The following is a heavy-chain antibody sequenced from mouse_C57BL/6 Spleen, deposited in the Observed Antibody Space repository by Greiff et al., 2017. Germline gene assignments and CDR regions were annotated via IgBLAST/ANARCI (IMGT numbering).Heavy chain of an antibody. Sequence: QLQQSVPELVNPCSSVNISFKSSGYAFSSSWMNWVKQRPGKGLEWIGRIYPGDGDTNYNGKFKGKATLTADKSSSTAYMQLSSLTSEDSAVYFCARVNDYYAMDYWGQGTSVTVSS. V-gene: IGHV1-82*01. CDR1: GYAFSSSW. CDR3: ARVNDYYAMDY. CDR2: IYPGDGDT. J-gene: IGHJ4*01.